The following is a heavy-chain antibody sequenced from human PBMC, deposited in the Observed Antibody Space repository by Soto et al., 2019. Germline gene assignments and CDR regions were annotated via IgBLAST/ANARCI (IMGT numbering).Heavy chain of an antibody. Sequence: QVQLVQSGAEVKKPGYSVKVSCKASGGIFSTYAISWLRQAPGQGLEWMGGIIPLFGTPNYAQRFQGRVTITADESTSTGYMELSRLRSEDTAVYYCARDRDDYGSGNYYNRIDFWGQGTLVTVSS. V-gene: IGHV1-69*01. CDR1: GGIFSTYA. D-gene: IGHD3-10*01. CDR3: ARDRDDYGSGNYYNRIDF. J-gene: IGHJ4*02. CDR2: IIPLFGTP.